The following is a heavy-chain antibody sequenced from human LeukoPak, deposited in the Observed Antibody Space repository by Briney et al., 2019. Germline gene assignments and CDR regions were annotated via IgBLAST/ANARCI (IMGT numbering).Heavy chain of an antibody. J-gene: IGHJ4*02. D-gene: IGHD3-22*01. CDR3: ARGSRYSSGYDYVDH. Sequence: SETLSLTCTVSGGSISSGSDYCSWIRQTAGKGLEWIGRSYSSGSTNYNPSLKSRVSISVDTSKNQFSLRLSSVTAADTAVYYCARGSRYSSGYDYVDHWGQGTLVTVSS. CDR2: SYSSGST. V-gene: IGHV4-61*02. CDR1: GGSISSGSDY.